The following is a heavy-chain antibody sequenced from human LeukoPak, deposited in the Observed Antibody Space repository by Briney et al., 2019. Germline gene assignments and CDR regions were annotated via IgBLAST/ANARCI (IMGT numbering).Heavy chain of an antibody. J-gene: IGHJ4*02. CDR1: GGSISSSSYY. CDR3: ASRPMVRGVRVFDY. Sequence: SETLSLTCTVSGGSISSSSYYWGWLRQPPGKGLEWIGSIYYSGSTYYNPSLKSRVTISVDTSKNQFSLKLSSVTAADTAVYYCASRPMVRGVRVFDYWGQGTLVTVSS. V-gene: IGHV4-39*07. D-gene: IGHD3-10*01. CDR2: IYYSGST.